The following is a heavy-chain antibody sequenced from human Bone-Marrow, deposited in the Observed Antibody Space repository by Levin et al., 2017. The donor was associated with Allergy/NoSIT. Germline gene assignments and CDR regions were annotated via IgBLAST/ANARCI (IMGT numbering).Heavy chain of an antibody. D-gene: IGHD1-1*01. CDR3: ARIAEENNWNDAWFDP. J-gene: IGHJ5*02. V-gene: IGHV5-51*01. Sequence: GESLKISCKGSGYSFTSYWIGWVRQMPGKGLEWMGIIYPGDSDTRYSPSFQGQVTISADKSISTAYLQWSSLKASDTAMYYCARIAEENNWNDAWFDPWGQGTLVTVSS. CDR1: GYSFTSYW. CDR2: IYPGDSDT.